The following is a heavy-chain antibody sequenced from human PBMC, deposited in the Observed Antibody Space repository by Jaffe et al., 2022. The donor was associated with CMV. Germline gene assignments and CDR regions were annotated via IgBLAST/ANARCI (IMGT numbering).Heavy chain of an antibody. CDR1: GFTFSSYS. D-gene: IGHD2-15*01. V-gene: IGHV3-21*01. J-gene: IGHJ4*02. CDR2: ISSSSSYI. Sequence: EVQLVESGGGLVKPGGSLRLSCAASGFTFSSYSMNWVRQAPGKGLEWVSCISSSSSYIYYADSVKGRFTISRDNAKNSLYLQMNSLRAEDTAVYYCAREVRVEDIVVVSTYQFDYWGQGTPATVSS. CDR3: AREVRVEDIVVVSTYQFDY.